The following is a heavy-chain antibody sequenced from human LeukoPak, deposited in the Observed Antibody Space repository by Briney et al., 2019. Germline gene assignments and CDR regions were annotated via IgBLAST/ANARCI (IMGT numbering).Heavy chain of an antibody. V-gene: IGHV1-69*13. CDR3: ARGSGITMVRGVMPYFDY. CDR1: GGTFSSYA. D-gene: IGHD3-10*01. Sequence: SVKVSCKASGGTFSSYAISRVRQAPGQGLEWMGGIIPIFGTANYAQKFQGRVTITADESTSTAYMELSSLRSEDTAVYYCARGSGITMVRGVMPYFDYWGQGTLVTVSS. CDR2: IIPIFGTA. J-gene: IGHJ4*02.